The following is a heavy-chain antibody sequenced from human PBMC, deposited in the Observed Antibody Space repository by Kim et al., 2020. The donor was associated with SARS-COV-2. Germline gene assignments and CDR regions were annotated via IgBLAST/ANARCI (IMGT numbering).Heavy chain of an antibody. D-gene: IGHD6-13*01. Sequence: YYADSVKGRFTMSRDNSKNTLYLQMNSLRGEDTAVYYCAKAISSWAPFDYWGQGTLVTVSS. J-gene: IGHJ4*01. CDR3: AKAISSWAPFDY. V-gene: IGHV3-23*01.